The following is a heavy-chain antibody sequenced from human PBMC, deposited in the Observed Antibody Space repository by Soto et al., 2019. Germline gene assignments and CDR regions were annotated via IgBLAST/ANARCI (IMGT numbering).Heavy chain of an antibody. V-gene: IGHV1-2*04. CDR3: ARDPDYGDYWGYFFDS. CDR1: GYSFTDYH. Sequence: QVQLVQSGAEVKKPGASVRVSCKASGYSFTDYHIHWVRQAPGQGLEWLGRINPKSGGTSTAQKFQGWVTMTRDRSISTVYMELRRLNSDDTAVYYCARDPDYGDYWGYFFDSWGQGTPVTVSS. CDR2: INPKSGGT. J-gene: IGHJ4*02. D-gene: IGHD4-17*01.